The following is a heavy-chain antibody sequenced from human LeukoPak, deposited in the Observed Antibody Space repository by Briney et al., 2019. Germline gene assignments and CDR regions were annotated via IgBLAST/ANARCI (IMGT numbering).Heavy chain of an antibody. V-gene: IGHV4-39*01. D-gene: IGHD3-22*01. CDR2: IYYSGST. J-gene: IGHJ3*02. CDR1: GGSISSSSYY. Sequence: KPSETLSLTCTVSGGSISSSSYYWGWIRQPPGKGLEWIGSIYYSGSTYYTPSLKSRVTISVDTSKNQFSLKLSSVTAADTAVYYCARQSGYYSVDAFDIWGQGTMVTVSS. CDR3: ARQSGYYSVDAFDI.